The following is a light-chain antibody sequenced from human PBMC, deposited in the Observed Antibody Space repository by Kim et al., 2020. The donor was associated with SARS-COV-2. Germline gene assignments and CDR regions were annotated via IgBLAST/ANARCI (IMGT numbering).Light chain of an antibody. J-gene: IGLJ3*02. Sequence: QEVTICRTGSRTNIGAGYDVHWYQLLSRTAPKLLIYGKSHRPSGVPDRFSGSKSGTSASLAITGLQAEDEADYYCQSYDSSLGGLVFGGGTQLTVL. CDR3: QSYDSSLGGLV. V-gene: IGLV1-40*01. CDR2: GKS. CDR1: RTNIGAGYD.